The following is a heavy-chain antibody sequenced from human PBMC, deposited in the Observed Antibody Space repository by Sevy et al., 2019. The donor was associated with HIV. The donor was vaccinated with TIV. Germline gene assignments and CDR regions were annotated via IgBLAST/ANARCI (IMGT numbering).Heavy chain of an antibody. V-gene: IGHV4-34*01. Sequence: SETLSLTCAVYGGSFSGYYWSWIRLPPGKGLEWIGEFNHSGSTNDNPSLKSRVTISVDTSKNQFSLKLSSVTAAETGVYYCARGGHTVTTWYYYYGMDVWGQGTTVTVSS. CDR3: ARGGHTVTTWYYYYGMDV. J-gene: IGHJ6*02. CDR2: FNHSGST. D-gene: IGHD4-4*01. CDR1: GGSFSGYY.